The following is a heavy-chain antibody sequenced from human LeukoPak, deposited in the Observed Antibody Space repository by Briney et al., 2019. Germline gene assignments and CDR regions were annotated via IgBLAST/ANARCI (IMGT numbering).Heavy chain of an antibody. CDR2: IYYSGST. J-gene: IGHJ6*02. Sequence: SETLSLTCTVSGGSISSGGYYWSWIRQHPGKGLEWIGYIYYSGSTNYNPSLKSRVTISVDTSKNQFSLKLSSVTAADTAVYYCARDRRYCSSTSCYYYGMDVWGQGTTVTVSS. CDR3: ARDRRYCSSTSCYYYGMDV. V-gene: IGHV4-31*03. D-gene: IGHD2-2*01. CDR1: GGSISSGGYY.